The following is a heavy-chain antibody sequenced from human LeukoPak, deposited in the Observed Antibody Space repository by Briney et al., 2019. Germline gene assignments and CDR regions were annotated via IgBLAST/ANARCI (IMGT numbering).Heavy chain of an antibody. CDR1: GYSFTTYW. CDR3: ARRQGCSSTSCLPDS. V-gene: IGHV5-51*01. CDR2: IYPGDSDT. D-gene: IGHD2-2*01. Sequence: GESLKISCRGSGYSFTTYWIGWVRQMPGKGLERMGIIYPGDSDTRYSPSFQGQVTMSADKSINTAYLQWSSLKASDTAMYYCARRQGCSSTSCLPDSWGQGTLVTVSS. J-gene: IGHJ4*02.